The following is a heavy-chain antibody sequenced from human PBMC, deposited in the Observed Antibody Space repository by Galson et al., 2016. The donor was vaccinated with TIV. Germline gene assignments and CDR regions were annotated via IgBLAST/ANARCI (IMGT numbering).Heavy chain of an antibody. J-gene: IGHJ6*02. CDR3: SRGNWNYGMGGAMDV. Sequence: CAISGDSVSGNTAAWNWVRQSPSRGLEWLGRTYYTSKWNTDYAVSVKGRIIIRPDTSMNQVSLQLSSVIPDDTAVYYCSRGNWNYGMGGAMDVWGPGTPVTVSS. D-gene: IGHD1-7*01. CDR1: GDSVSGNTAA. V-gene: IGHV6-1*01. CDR2: TYYTSKWNT.